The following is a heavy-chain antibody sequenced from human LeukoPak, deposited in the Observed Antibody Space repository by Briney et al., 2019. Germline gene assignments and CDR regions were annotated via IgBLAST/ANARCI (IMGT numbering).Heavy chain of an antibody. D-gene: IGHD3-22*01. V-gene: IGHV4-39*07. CDR3: ARDTYYYDSSGPQI. J-gene: IGHJ1*01. CDR2: IYYSGST. Sequence: SETLSLTCTVSGGSISSSSYYWGWIRQPPGKGLVWIGSIYYSGSTYYNPSLKSRVTISVDTSKNQFSLKLSSVTAADTAVYYCARDTYYYDSSGPQIWGQGTLVTVSS. CDR1: GGSISSSSYY.